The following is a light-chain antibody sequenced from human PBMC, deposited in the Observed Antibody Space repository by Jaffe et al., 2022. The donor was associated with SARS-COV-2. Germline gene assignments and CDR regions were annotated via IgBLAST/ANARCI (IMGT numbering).Light chain of an antibody. J-gene: IGLJ3*02. V-gene: IGLV1-47*01. CDR3: AAWGDILRGPSV. CDR1: KFNIGNTY. Sequence: QSVLTQPPSASGTPGQRVTISCSGSKFNIGNTYVYWDQQLPGTAPKLLIYSNNQRPSGVPDRFSGSESGTSASLAISGLRSEDETDYSCAAWGDILRGPSVFGGGTNLTVL. CDR2: SNN.